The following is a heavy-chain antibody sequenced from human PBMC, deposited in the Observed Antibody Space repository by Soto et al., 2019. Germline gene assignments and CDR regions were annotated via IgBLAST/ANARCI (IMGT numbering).Heavy chain of an antibody. V-gene: IGHV4-59*12. J-gene: IGHJ4*02. Sequence: SETLSLTCTVSGGSISSYYWSWIRQPPGKGLEWIGYIYYGGTTYYNPSLKSRATISVDTSKNQFSLKLSSVTVADTAVYYCARDLRGYGNFDYRAQGTLVTVSS. D-gene: IGHD6-25*01. CDR1: GGSISSYY. CDR2: IYYGGTT. CDR3: ARDLRGYGNFDY.